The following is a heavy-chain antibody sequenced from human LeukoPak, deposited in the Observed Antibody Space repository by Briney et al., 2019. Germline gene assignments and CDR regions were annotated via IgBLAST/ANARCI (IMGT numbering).Heavy chain of an antibody. CDR1: GGTFSSYA. Sequence: GASVKVSCKASGGTFSSYAISWVRQAPGQGLEWMGGIIPIFGTANYAQKFQGRVTITADESTSTAYMELSSLRSEDTAVYYCARGRAYCSGGSCTYYGMDVWGQGTTVTVSS. V-gene: IGHV1-69*01. CDR2: IIPIFGTA. CDR3: ARGRAYCSGGSCTYYGMDV. D-gene: IGHD2-15*01. J-gene: IGHJ6*02.